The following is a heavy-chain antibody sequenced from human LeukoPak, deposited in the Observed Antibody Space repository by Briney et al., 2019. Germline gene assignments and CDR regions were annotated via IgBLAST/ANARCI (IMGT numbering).Heavy chain of an antibody. J-gene: IGHJ4*02. D-gene: IGHD6-19*01. CDR3: ARAGSGWYSAYYFDY. Sequence: PSETLSLTCTVSRGSISSYYWSWIRQPPGKGLEWIGYIYYSGSTNYNPSLKSRVTISVDTSKNQFSLKLSSVTAADTAVYYCARAGSGWYSAYYFDYWGQGTLVTVSS. CDR2: IYYSGST. V-gene: IGHV4-59*01. CDR1: RGSISSYY.